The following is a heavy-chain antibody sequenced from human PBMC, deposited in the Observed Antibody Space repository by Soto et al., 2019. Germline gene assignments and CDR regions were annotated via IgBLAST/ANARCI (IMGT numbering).Heavy chain of an antibody. V-gene: IGHV4-34*01. CDR2: INHSGST. Sequence: SETLSLTCAVYGGSFSGYYWSWIRQPPGKGLEWIGEINHSGSTNYNPSLKSRVTISVDTSKNQFSLKLSSVTAADTAVYYCARGWIVTAAGYFDYWGQGTLVTVSS. J-gene: IGHJ4*02. CDR1: GGSFSGYY. CDR3: ARGWIVTAAGYFDY. D-gene: IGHD6-13*01.